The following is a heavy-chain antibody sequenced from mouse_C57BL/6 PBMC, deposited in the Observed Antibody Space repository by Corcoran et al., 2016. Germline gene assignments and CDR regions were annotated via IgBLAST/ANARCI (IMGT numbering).Heavy chain of an antibody. J-gene: IGHJ1*03. CDR1: GYTFTDYY. CDR2: IYPGSGNT. V-gene: IGHV1-76*01. CDR3: ARHYDYGWYFDV. D-gene: IGHD2-4*01. Sequence: QVQLKQSGAELVRPGASVKLSCKASGYTFTDYYINWVKQRPGQGLEWIARIYPGSGNTYYNEKFKGKPTLTAEKSSSNAYMQLSSLTYDDSAVYFCARHYDYGWYFDVWGTGTTVTVSS.